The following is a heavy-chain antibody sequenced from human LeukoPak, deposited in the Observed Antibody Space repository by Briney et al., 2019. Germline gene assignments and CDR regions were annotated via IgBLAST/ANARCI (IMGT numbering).Heavy chain of an antibody. V-gene: IGHV1-69*13. J-gene: IGHJ4*02. CDR3: ASYCSGGSCYSWSLDYFDY. CDR1: GGTFSSYA. D-gene: IGHD2-15*01. Sequence: ASVKVSCKASGGTFSSYAISWVRQAPGQGLEWMGGIIPIFGTANYAQKFQGRVTITADESTSTAYMELSSLRSEDTAVYYCASYCSGGSCYSWSLDYFDYWGQGTLVTVSS. CDR2: IIPIFGTA.